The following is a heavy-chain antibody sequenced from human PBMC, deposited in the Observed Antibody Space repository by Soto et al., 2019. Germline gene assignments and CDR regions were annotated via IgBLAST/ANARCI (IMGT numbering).Heavy chain of an antibody. V-gene: IGHV1-18*04. CDR1: GYTFTSYG. D-gene: IGHD3-3*01. Sequence: QVQLVQSGAEVKKPGASVKVSCKASGYTFTSYGIGWVRQAPGQGLEWMGWISAYNGNTNYAQKLQGRVTMTTDTSTSTAYMELRSLRSDDTAVYYCARERLDYDFWSGYYSSYYYYGMDVWGQGTTVTVSS. CDR2: ISAYNGNT. CDR3: ARERLDYDFWSGYYSSYYYYGMDV. J-gene: IGHJ6*02.